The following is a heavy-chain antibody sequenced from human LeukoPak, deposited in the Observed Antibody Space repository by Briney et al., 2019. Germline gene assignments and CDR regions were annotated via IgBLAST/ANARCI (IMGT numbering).Heavy chain of an antibody. CDR3: ASQELMLTGDRRYYYYGMDV. CDR1: GYTFTGYY. CDR2: INPNSGGT. D-gene: IGHD7-27*01. Sequence: ASVKVSCKASGYTFTGYYMHWVRQAPGQGLEWMGRINPNSGGTNYAQKFQGRVTMTRDTSISTAYMELSRLRSDDTAVYYCASQELMLTGDRRYYYYGMDVWGQGTTVTVSS. V-gene: IGHV1-2*06. J-gene: IGHJ6*02.